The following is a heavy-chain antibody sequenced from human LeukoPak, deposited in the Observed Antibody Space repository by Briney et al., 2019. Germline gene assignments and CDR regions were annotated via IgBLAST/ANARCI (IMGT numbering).Heavy chain of an antibody. CDR1: GYTFTGYY. D-gene: IGHD3-10*01. CDR3: ARDYYGSGSYYQLGY. Sequence: ASVKLSCKASGYTFTGYYMHWVRQAPGQGLEWMGWINPNSGGTKYAQKFQGRVTMTRDTSITTAYMELSSLRSDDTAVYYCARDYYGSGSYYQLGYWGQGTLVTVSS. CDR2: INPNSGGT. V-gene: IGHV1-2*02. J-gene: IGHJ4*02.